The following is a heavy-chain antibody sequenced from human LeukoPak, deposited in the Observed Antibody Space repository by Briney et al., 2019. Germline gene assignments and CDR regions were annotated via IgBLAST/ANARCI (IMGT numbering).Heavy chain of an antibody. CDR1: GFTFSSYS. CDR2: ISSSSSYI. CDR3: ARDYSSGWYGLGAFDI. V-gene: IGHV3-21*01. J-gene: IGHJ3*02. D-gene: IGHD6-19*01. Sequence: KSGGSLRLSCAASGFTFSSYSMNWVRQAPGKGLEWVSSISSSSSYIYYADSVKGRFTISRDNAKNSLYLQMTSLRAEDTAVYYCARDYSSGWYGLGAFDIWGQGTMVTVSS.